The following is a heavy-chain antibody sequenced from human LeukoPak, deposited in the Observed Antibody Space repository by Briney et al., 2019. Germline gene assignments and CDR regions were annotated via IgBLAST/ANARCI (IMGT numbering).Heavy chain of an antibody. Sequence: GASVTVSFKASGFTFPSYGINWVRQAPGQGLEWMGWISAYNGNTNYAQNLQGRVSMTTDTSTSTAYMELRSLRSDDTAVYYCARIFDTTGYLHDAFDIWGQGTMVTVSS. D-gene: IGHD3-22*01. CDR2: ISAYNGNT. V-gene: IGHV1-18*01. CDR1: GFTFPSYG. CDR3: ARIFDTTGYLHDAFDI. J-gene: IGHJ3*02.